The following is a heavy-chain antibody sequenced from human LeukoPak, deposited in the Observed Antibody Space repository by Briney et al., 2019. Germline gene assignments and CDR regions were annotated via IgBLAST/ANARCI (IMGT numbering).Heavy chain of an antibody. J-gene: IGHJ4*02. CDR1: GGTFSSYA. V-gene: IGHV1-69*01. D-gene: IGHD3-22*01. CDR3: AWSYYDSSGMPGY. Sequence: SVKVSCKASGGTFSSYAISWVRQAPGQGLEWMGGIIPIFGTANYAQKFQGRVTITADESTSTAYMELSSLRSEDTAVYYCAWSYYDSSGMPGYWGQGTLVTVSS. CDR2: IIPIFGTA.